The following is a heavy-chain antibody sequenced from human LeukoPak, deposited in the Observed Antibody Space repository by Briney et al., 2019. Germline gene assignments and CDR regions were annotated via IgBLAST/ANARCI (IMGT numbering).Heavy chain of an antibody. Sequence: GGSLRLSCAASGFTFSSYSMNWVRQAPGEGLEWVSSISGSSSYIYYADSVKGRFTISRDNAKNSLYLQMNSLRAEDTAVYYCARDYAVTTVTTFDYWGQGTLVTVSS. CDR1: GFTFSSYS. CDR2: ISGSSSYI. D-gene: IGHD4-17*01. V-gene: IGHV3-21*01. J-gene: IGHJ4*02. CDR3: ARDYAVTTVTTFDY.